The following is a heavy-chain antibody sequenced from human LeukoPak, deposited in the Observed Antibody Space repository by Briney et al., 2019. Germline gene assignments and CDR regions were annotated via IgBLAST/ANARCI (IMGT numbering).Heavy chain of an antibody. V-gene: IGHV4-61*01. CDR3: ARAPIVVVPAAMVPYYYYYMDV. J-gene: IGHJ6*03. CDR1: GGSISSGSYY. CDR2: IYYSGST. Sequence: SQTLSLTCTVSGGSISSGSYYWSWIRQPPGKGLEWIGYIYYSGSTNYNPSLKSRVTISVDTSKNQFSLKLSSVTAADTAVYYCARAPIVVVPAAMVPYYYYYMDVWGKGTTVTVSS. D-gene: IGHD2-2*01.